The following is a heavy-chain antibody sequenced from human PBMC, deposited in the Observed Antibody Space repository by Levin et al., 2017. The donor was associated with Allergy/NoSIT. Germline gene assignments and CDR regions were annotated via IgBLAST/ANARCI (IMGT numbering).Heavy chain of an antibody. CDR3: LKIGRNYQPDY. D-gene: IGHD1-1*01. Sequence: GGSLRLSCAVSGFTFSDHYMDWVRQAPGKGLEWIGRIRTKAYNYAKEYVASVKGRFPISRDDSQNSVYLQMNSLTIADTAVYYCLKIGRNYQPDYWGRGTLVTVSS. V-gene: IGHV3-72*01. J-gene: IGHJ4*02. CDR2: IRTKAYNYAK. CDR1: GFTFSDHY.